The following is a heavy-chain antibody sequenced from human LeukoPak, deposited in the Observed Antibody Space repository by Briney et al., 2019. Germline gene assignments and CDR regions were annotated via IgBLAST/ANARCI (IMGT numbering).Heavy chain of an antibody. Sequence: ASVKVSCKASGYTFTSYDINWVRQATGQGLEWMGWISAYNGNTNYAQKLQGRVTMTTDTSTSTAYMELRSLRSDDTAVYYCARDLIMIVSYMDVWGKGTTVTVSS. CDR2: ISAYNGNT. CDR1: GYTFTSYD. J-gene: IGHJ6*03. V-gene: IGHV1-18*01. D-gene: IGHD3-22*01. CDR3: ARDLIMIVSYMDV.